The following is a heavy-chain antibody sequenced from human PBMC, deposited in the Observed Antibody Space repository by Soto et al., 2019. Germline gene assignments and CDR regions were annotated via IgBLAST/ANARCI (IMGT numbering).Heavy chain of an antibody. V-gene: IGHV4-39*01. CDR1: GGSSSSSSYY. D-gene: IGHD2-2*01. CDR3: ARLIHCKTTSCYFDY. CDR2: VYYSGTT. Sequence: QLQLQESGPGLVKPSETLSLTCTVSGGSSSSSSYYWAWVRQPPGKGLEWIGSVYYSGTTYYNPSLKSRVTISEDTSKNQFSLRLSSVTAADTAVFYCARLIHCKTTSCYFDYWGPGTLVTVSS. J-gene: IGHJ4*02.